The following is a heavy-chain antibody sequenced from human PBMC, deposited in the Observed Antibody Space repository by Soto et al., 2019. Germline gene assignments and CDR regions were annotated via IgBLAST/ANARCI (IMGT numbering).Heavy chain of an antibody. CDR3: ARVSSITNFSSYREHDY. CDR2: IIPIFGTA. CDR1: GGTFSSYA. D-gene: IGHD3-3*01. V-gene: IGHV1-69*13. Sequence: GASVKVSCKASGGTFSSYAISWVLQAPGQGLEWMGGIIPIFGTANYAQKFQGRVTITADESTSTAYMELSSLRSEDTAVYYCARVSSITNFSSYREHDYWGQGTLVTVSS. J-gene: IGHJ4*02.